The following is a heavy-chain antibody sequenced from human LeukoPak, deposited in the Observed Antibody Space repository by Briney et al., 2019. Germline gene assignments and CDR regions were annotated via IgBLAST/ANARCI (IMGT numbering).Heavy chain of an antibody. CDR2: INPSGGST. Sequence: ASVKVSCKASGYTFTSYYMHWVRQAPGQGLEWMGIINPSGGSTSYAQKFQGRVTMTRDTSTSTVYMELSSLRSEDTAVYYCARVGRAVAGTDPLDYWGQGTLVTVSS. J-gene: IGHJ4*02. D-gene: IGHD6-19*01. CDR3: ARVGRAVAGTDPLDY. V-gene: IGHV1-46*01. CDR1: GYTFTSYY.